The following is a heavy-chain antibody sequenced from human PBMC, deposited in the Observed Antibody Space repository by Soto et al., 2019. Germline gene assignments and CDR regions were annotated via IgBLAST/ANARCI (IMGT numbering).Heavy chain of an antibody. J-gene: IGHJ5*02. CDR2: IYYSGST. D-gene: IGHD3-10*01. CDR1: GGSVSSGSYY. V-gene: IGHV4-61*01. CDR3: AREDYGSGSYYNFNWFDP. Sequence: SETLSLTCTVSGGSVSSGSYYWSWIRQPPGKGLEWIGYIYYSGSTNYNPSLKSRVTISVDTSKNQFSLKLSSVTAADTAVYYCAREDYGSGSYYNFNWFDPWGQGTLVTVSS.